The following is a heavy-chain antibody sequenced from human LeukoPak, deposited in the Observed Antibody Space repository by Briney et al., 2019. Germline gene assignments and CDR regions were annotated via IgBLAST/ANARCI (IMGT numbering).Heavy chain of an antibody. CDR2: IKTKDEGGAI. V-gene: IGHV3-15*01. CDR3: NTDLDY. CDR1: GFIFSDVW. J-gene: IGHJ4*02. Sequence: PGGSLRLSCAGSGFIFSDVWMSWVRQAPGKGLEWAARIKTKDEGGAIDYAASVQGRFTISRDDSEKMLYLQMDSLKIEDTAVYYCNTDLDYWGRGTLVTVSS.